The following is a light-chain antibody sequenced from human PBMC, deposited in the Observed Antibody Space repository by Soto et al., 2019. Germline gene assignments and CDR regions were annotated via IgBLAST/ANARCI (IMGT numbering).Light chain of an antibody. J-gene: IGKJ1*01. Sequence: DIQMTQSPSTLSGSVGDRVTITCRASQTISSYLAWYQQKPGKAPKLLIYKASTLKSGVPSRFSGSGSGTDFTLTISSLQPDDFATYYCQHYNSSSGTFGQGTKV. CDR3: QHYNSSSGT. CDR1: QTISSY. CDR2: KAS. V-gene: IGKV1-5*03.